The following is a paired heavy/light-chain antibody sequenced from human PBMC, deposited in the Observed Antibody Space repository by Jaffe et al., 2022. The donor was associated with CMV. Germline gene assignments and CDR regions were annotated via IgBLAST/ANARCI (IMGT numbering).Heavy chain of an antibody. V-gene: IGHV3-21*01. Sequence: EVQLVESGGGLVKPGGSLRLSCAASGFTFSSYSMNWVRQAPGKGLEWVSSISSSSSYIYYADSVKGRFTISRDNAKNSLYLQMNSLRAEDTAVYYCARERGVAVAGPSYYYYYYMDVWGKGTTVTVSS. D-gene: IGHD6-19*01. CDR2: ISSSSSYI. J-gene: IGHJ6*03. CDR1: GFTFSSYS. CDR3: ARERGVAVAGPSYYYYYYMDV.
Light chain of an antibody. Sequence: EIVLTQSPGTLSLSPGERATLSCRASQSVSSSYLAWYQQKPGQAPRLLIYGASSRATGIPDRFSGSGSGTDFTLTISRLEPEDFAVYYCQQYGSSPRRFTFGPGTKVDIK. V-gene: IGKV3-20*01. CDR1: QSVSSSY. J-gene: IGKJ3*01. CDR3: QQYGSSPRRFT. CDR2: GAS.